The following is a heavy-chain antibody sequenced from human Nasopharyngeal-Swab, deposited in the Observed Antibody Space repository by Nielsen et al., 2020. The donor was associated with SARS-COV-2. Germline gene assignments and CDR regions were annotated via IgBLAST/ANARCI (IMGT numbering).Heavy chain of an antibody. J-gene: IGHJ6*02. CDR1: GFTFRSYA. CDR3: AKDRDSGDDSDDYYHYYGRDV. V-gene: IGHV3-23*01. Sequence: GESLKISCAASGFTFRSYAISWVRQAPGKGLEWVSVISGSDHTTYYADSVKSRFTISRDNSKNTVNLQMNSLRVEDTAIYYCAKDRDSGDDSDDYYHYYGRDVWGQGTTVTVSS. D-gene: IGHD5-12*01. CDR2: ISGSDHTT.